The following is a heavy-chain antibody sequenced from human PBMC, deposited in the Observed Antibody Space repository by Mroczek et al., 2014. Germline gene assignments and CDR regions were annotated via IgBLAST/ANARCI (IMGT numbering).Heavy chain of an antibody. D-gene: IGHD1-1*01. Sequence: VQLVQSGGGLVKPGGSLRLSCAASGFSFSSYSMNWVRQAPGKGLEWVSSISSSSSHIYFADSVQGRFTISRDNAKNSLYLQMNSLRAADTAVYYCARDSPGTGTPDYWGQGTLVTVSS. J-gene: IGHJ4*02. CDR2: ISSSSSHI. CDR1: GFSFSSYS. CDR3: ARDSPGTGTPDY. V-gene: IGHV3-21*01.